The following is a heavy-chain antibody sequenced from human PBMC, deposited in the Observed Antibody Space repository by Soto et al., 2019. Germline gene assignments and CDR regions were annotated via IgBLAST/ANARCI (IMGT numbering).Heavy chain of an antibody. Sequence: SETLSLTCTVSGGSITGGSISSSTYYWGWMRQPPGKGLEWIASFFIGGNTYYNPSLKSRVTISVDTSKNQFSLKLNSVTAADTAVYYCARDGSERPATYWGQGILVTVSS. CDR2: FFIGGNT. CDR3: ARDGSERPATY. D-gene: IGHD3-10*01. CDR1: GGSITGGSISSSTYY. J-gene: IGHJ4*02. V-gene: IGHV4-39*07.